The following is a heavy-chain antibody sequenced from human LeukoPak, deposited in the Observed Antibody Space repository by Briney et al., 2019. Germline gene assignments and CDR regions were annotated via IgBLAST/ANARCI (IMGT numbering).Heavy chain of an antibody. Sequence: SETLSLTCTVSGGSISSYYWSWIRQPPGKGLEWIGYIYYSGSTNYNPSLKSRVTISVDTSKNQFSLKLSSVTAADTAMYYCARVSSGWYRGFDYWGQGTLVTVSS. D-gene: IGHD6-19*01. CDR2: IYYSGST. CDR1: GGSISSYY. CDR3: ARVSSGWYRGFDY. V-gene: IGHV4-59*01. J-gene: IGHJ4*02.